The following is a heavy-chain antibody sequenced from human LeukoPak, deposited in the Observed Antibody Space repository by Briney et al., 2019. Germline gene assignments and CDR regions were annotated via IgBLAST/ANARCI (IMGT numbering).Heavy chain of an antibody. Sequence: PGGSLRLSCAASGFTVSSNYMSWVRQAPGKGLEWVSVIYSGGSTYYADSAKGRFTISRDNSKNTLYLQMNSLRAEDTAVYYCARSGGRYYYDSSVDYWGQGTLVTVSS. V-gene: IGHV3-53*01. J-gene: IGHJ4*02. CDR3: ARSGGRYYYDSSVDY. CDR1: GFTVSSNY. CDR2: IYSGGST. D-gene: IGHD3-22*01.